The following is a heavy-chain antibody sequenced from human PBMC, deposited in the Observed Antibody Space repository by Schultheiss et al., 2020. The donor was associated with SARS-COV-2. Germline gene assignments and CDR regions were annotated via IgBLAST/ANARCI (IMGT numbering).Heavy chain of an antibody. CDR3: ARGLIQLWPPGYYYGMDV. CDR1: GFTFSSYE. J-gene: IGHJ6*02. V-gene: IGHV3-48*03. D-gene: IGHD5-18*01. Sequence: GESLKISCAASGFTFSSYEMNWVRQAPGKGLEWVSYISSSGGTIYYADSVKGRFTISRDNAKNSLYLQMNSLRAEDTAVYYCARGLIQLWPPGYYYGMDVWGQGTTVTVSS. CDR2: ISSSGGTI.